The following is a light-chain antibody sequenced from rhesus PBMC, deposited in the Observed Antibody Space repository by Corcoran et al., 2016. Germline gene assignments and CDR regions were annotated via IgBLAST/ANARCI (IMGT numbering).Light chain of an antibody. V-gene: IGKV1-36*02. CDR2: VAS. J-gene: IGKJ1*01. CDR3: LQGYRTPWT. Sequence: DIQMTQSPSSLSASVGDRVTITCRASQGISDYLSWYQQKPGKAPKRLIYVASSLESGVPSRFSGVGSGTDFTLTISSLQPEDFAAYYCLQGYRTPWTFGQGTKVEIK. CDR1: QGISDY.